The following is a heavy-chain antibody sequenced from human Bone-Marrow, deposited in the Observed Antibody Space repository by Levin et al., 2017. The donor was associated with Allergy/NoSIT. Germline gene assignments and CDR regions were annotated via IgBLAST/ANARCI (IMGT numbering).Heavy chain of an antibody. J-gene: IGHJ4*02. Sequence: NTSETLSLTCTVSGGSISGGGYYWSWIRQHPGKGLEWIGYIYYSGNTYYNPSLKSRVIISVVTSKNQLSLKLTSVTVAATAVYYCSGFNGYGFDYWGQGTLVTVSS. V-gene: IGHV4-31*03. CDR1: GGSISGGGYY. D-gene: IGHD5-12*01. CDR2: IYYSGNT. CDR3: SGFNGYGFDY.